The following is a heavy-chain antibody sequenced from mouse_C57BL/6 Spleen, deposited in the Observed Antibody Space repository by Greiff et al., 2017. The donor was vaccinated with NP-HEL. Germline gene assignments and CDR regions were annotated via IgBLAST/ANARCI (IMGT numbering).Heavy chain of an antibody. J-gene: IGHJ4*01. D-gene: IGHD2-4*01. CDR2: IYPSDSET. V-gene: IGHV1-61*01. CDR3: ARRLYDYDPLYAMDY. Sequence: QVQLQQPGAELVRPGSSVKLSCKASGYTFTSYWMDWVKQRPGQGLEWIGNIYPSDSETHYNQKFKDKATLTVDKSSSTAYMQLSSLTSEDSAVYYCARRLYDYDPLYAMDYWGQGTSVTVSS. CDR1: GYTFTSYW.